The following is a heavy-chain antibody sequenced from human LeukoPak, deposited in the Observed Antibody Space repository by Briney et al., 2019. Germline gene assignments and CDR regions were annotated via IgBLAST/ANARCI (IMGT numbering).Heavy chain of an antibody. CDR2: INHSGST. Sequence: SSETLSLTCAVYGGSFSGYYWSWIRQLQGTGLEGIGEINHSGSTNYNPSLKSRVTISVDTSKNQFSLKLSSVTAADTAVYSCERVRYSSGWFEVWGQGTLVTVSS. V-gene: IGHV4-34*01. D-gene: IGHD6-19*01. CDR1: GGSFSGYY. CDR3: ERVRYSSGWFEV. J-gene: IGHJ5*02.